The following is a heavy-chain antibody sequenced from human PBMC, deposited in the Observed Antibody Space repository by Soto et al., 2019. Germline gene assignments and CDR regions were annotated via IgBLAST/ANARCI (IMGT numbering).Heavy chain of an antibody. Sequence: PGETLKISCKGSGYSFTSYWIGWVRQLPGKGLEWMGIIYPGDSDTRYSPTFQGKVTISADKSISTAYLQWSSLKASDTAMYYCARISSSSLRWFDPWGQGTLVTVSS. V-gene: IGHV5-51*01. D-gene: IGHD6-6*01. CDR3: ARISSSSLRWFDP. J-gene: IGHJ5*02. CDR2: IYPGDSDT. CDR1: GYSFTSYW.